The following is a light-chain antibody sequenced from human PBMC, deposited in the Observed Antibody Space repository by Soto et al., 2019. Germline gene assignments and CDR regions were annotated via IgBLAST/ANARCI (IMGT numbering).Light chain of an antibody. Sequence: EIVLTQSPGTLSLSPGERATLSCRASQSVSSSYLAWYQQKPGQAPRLLIYGASSRATGIPDRFSGSGSGTDFTLTIRRLEPEEFTVYYCQQYGSSPPFTFGGRTKVEIK. CDR1: QSVSSSY. CDR2: GAS. J-gene: IGKJ4*01. CDR3: QQYGSSPPFT. V-gene: IGKV3-20*01.